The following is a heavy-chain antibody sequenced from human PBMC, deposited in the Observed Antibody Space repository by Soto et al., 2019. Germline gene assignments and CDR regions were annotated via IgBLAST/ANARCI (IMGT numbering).Heavy chain of an antibody. J-gene: IGHJ4*02. CDR3: ARGMTTVTTLDY. CDR1: GGSISSYY. V-gene: IGHV4-59*12. Sequence: PSETLSLTCTVSGGSISSYYWSWIRQPPGKGLEWVGYMYNSGSANYNPSLKSRITISIDRSKNQLSLKLSSVTAADTAVYYCARGMTTVTTLDYWRQGTLVTVSS. CDR2: MYNSGSA. D-gene: IGHD4-4*01.